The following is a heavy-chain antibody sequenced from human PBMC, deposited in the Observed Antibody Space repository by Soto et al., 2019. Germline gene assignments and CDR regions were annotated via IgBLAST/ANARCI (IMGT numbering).Heavy chain of an antibody. CDR1: GFTFRSYA. CDR2: ITDTGGST. V-gene: IGHV3-23*01. J-gene: IGHJ2*01. CDR3: AKARNPVTTYFDL. Sequence: VQLLESGGGLVQPGGSLRLSCVASGFTFRSYAMSWVRQAPGKGLEWVSSITDTGGSTHYADSVKGRFIISRDYLKSTVFLEMNSLRPEDTATYYCAKARNPVTTYFDLWGRGTLVTVSS. D-gene: IGHD4-17*01.